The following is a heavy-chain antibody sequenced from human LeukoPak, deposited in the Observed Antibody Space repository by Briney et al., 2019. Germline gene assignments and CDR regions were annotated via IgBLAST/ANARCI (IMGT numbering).Heavy chain of an antibody. V-gene: IGHV4-38-2*02. CDR1: GYSISSGYY. J-gene: IGHJ3*02. CDR3: ARHYGSGNPDAFDI. Sequence: PSETLSLTCTVSGYSISSGYYWGWIRQPPGKGLEWIGSIYHSGSTYYNPSLKSRVTISVDTSKNQFSLKLSSVTAADTAVYYCARHYGSGNPDAFDIWGKGTMVIVSS. CDR2: IYHSGST. D-gene: IGHD3-10*01.